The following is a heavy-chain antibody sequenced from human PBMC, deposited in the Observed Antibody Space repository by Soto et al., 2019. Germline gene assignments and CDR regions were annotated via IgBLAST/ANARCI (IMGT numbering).Heavy chain of an antibody. J-gene: IGHJ4*02. CDR1: GGSFSGYY. Sequence: QVQLQQWGAGLLKPSETLSLTCAVYGGSFSGYYWSWIRQPPGKGLEWIGEINHSGSTNYNPSLKSRVTISVDTSKNQFSLTLSSVTAADTAVYYCARGPWTLLFGEPEYYFDYWGQGTLVTVSS. CDR3: ARGPWTLLFGEPEYYFDY. CDR2: INHSGST. V-gene: IGHV4-34*01. D-gene: IGHD3-10*01.